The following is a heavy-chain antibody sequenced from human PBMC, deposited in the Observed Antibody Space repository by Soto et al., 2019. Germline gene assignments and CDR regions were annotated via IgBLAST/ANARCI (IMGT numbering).Heavy chain of an antibody. J-gene: IGHJ3*02. CDR1: GFTFDDYA. CDR3: AKGIHSNAFDI. D-gene: IGHD6-13*01. Sequence: PGGSLRLSCAASGFTFDDYAMHWVRQAPGKGLEWVSGISWNSGSIGYADSVKGRFTISRDNAKNSLYLQMNSLRAEDTALYYCAKGIHSNAFDIWGQGTMVTVSS. V-gene: IGHV3-9*01. CDR2: ISWNSGSI.